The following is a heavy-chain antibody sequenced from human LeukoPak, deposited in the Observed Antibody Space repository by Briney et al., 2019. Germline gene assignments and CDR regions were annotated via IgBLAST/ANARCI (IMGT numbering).Heavy chain of an antibody. CDR1: GFTFSSYS. CDR3: ARDSYCGGDCNYYYYGMDV. Sequence: GGSLRLSCAASGFTFSSYSMNWVRQAPGKGLEWASYISSSSSTIYYADSVKGRFTISRDNAKNSLYLQMNSLRDEDTAVYYCARDSYCGGDCNYYYYGMDVWGQGTTVTVSS. V-gene: IGHV3-48*02. CDR2: ISSSSSTI. D-gene: IGHD2-21*02. J-gene: IGHJ6*02.